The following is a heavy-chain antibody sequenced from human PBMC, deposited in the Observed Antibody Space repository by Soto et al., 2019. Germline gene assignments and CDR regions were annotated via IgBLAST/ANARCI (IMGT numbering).Heavy chain of an antibody. CDR2: IYFSGST. D-gene: IGHD6-13*01. J-gene: IGHJ4*02. CDR3: ARHVRGWQLMLDN. CDR1: GGSISSSSYY. V-gene: IGHV4-39*01. Sequence: PSETLSLTCTVSGGSISSSSYYWGWIRQPPGNGLEWIGSIYFSGSTHYNVSLTSRVTISVDTSRNQFSLKLSFVTATDTAVYYCARHVRGWQLMLDNWGQGSLVTVSS.